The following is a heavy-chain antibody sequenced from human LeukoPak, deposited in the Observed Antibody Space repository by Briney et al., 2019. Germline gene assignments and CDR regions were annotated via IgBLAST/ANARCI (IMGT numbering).Heavy chain of an antibody. CDR1: GGSISSYY. D-gene: IGHD2-2*02. CDR2: IYYSGST. Sequence: SETLSPTCTVSGGSISSYYWSWIRQPPGKGLEWIGYIYYSGSTNYNPSLKSRVTISVDTSKNQFSLKLSSVTAADTAVYYCARDRAPYQLLYPGDYYYYGMDVWGQGTTVTVSS. V-gene: IGHV4-59*01. CDR3: ARDRAPYQLLYPGDYYYYGMDV. J-gene: IGHJ6*02.